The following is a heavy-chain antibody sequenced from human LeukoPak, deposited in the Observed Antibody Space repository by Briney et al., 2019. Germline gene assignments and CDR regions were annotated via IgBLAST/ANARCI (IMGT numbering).Heavy chain of an antibody. Sequence: GGSLRLSCAASGFTFSSYSMNWVRQTPGKGLEWVSSISSSSSYIYYADSVKGRFTISRDNAKNSLYLQMNSLRAEDTAVYYCARVAYCGGDCYLDAFDIWAKGQWSPSLQ. J-gene: IGHJ3*02. V-gene: IGHV3-21*01. CDR2: ISSSSSYI. D-gene: IGHD2-21*02. CDR1: GFTFSSYS. CDR3: ARVAYCGGDCYLDAFDI.